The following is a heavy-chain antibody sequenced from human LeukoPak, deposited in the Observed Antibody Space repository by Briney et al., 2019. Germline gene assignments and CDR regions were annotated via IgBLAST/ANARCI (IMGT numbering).Heavy chain of an antibody. V-gene: IGHV4-39*01. CDR1: GGSIRSSSYY. D-gene: IGHD5-18*01. Sequence: SETLSLTCTVSGGSIRSSSYYWGWIRQPPGKGLEWIGSIFYTENTYYNPSLESRVTISVDTPKNLFSLKLNSVTAADTAIYYCARQGDAATGGFDSWGQGTLVTVSS. CDR3: ARQGDAATGGFDS. CDR2: IFYTENT. J-gene: IGHJ4*02.